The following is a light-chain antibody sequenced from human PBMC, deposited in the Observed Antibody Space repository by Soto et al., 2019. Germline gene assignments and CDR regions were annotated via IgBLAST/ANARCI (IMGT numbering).Light chain of an antibody. Sequence: EIVMTQSPATLSVSPGERATLSCRASQSVSSNLAWYQQKPGQAPRLLIYGASTRATGIPARFSGSGSGTEFTLTISRLKSEDFAVYYCQQYNNWPPAYTFGQGTKLEIK. J-gene: IGKJ2*01. CDR3: QQYNNWPPAYT. V-gene: IGKV3-15*01. CDR2: GAS. CDR1: QSVSSN.